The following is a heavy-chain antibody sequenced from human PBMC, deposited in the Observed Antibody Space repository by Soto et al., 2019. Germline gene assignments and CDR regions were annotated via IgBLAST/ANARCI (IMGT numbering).Heavy chain of an antibody. Sequence: ASVKVSCKASGGTFSSYAISWVRQAPGQGLEWMGGIIPIFGTANYAQKFQGRVTITADESTSTAYMELSSLRSEDTAVYYCVGGVVGAKWHTDYWGQGTLVTVSS. CDR1: GGTFSSYA. V-gene: IGHV1-69*13. D-gene: IGHD1-26*01. J-gene: IGHJ4*02. CDR2: IIPIFGTA. CDR3: VGGVVGAKWHTDY.